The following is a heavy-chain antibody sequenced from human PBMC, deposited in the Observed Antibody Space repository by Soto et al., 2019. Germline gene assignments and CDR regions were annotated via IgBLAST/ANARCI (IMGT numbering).Heavy chain of an antibody. Sequence: EVQLLESGGGLVQPGGSLRLSCAASGFTFSNFAMSWVRQAPGKGLEWVSAISGGAGSTYYADYVKGRFTISRDNSKKPLYLQMTGLRAEDTAVSYCATSIVTTLDYYYAMDVWGKGTTVTFSS. V-gene: IGHV3-23*01. CDR1: GFTFSNFA. J-gene: IGHJ6*04. CDR2: ISGGAGST. CDR3: ATSIVTTLDYYYAMDV. D-gene: IGHD4-4*01.